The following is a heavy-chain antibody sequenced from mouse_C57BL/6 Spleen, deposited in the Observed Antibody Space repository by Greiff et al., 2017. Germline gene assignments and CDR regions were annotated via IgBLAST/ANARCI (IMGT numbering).Heavy chain of an antibody. D-gene: IGHD2-5*01. V-gene: IGHV1-18*01. CDR2: INPNNGGT. CDR3: AKHSNLYYAKCY. Sequence: VQLQQSGPELVKPGASVKIPCTASGYTFTDYNMDWVNQSHGKSLEWIGDINPNNGGTIYNQKFKGKATLTVDKSTSTAYMELRSLTSEDTAVYYCAKHSNLYYAKCYWGTGPSVTAYS. J-gene: IGHJ4*01. CDR1: GYTFTDYN.